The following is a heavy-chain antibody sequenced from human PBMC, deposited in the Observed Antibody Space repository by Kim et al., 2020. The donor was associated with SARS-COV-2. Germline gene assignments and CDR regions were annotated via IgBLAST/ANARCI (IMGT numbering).Heavy chain of an antibody. CDR1: GGTFSSYA. V-gene: IGHV1-69*04. CDR3: ARVLEMAPNFDY. Sequence: SVKVSCKASGGTFSSYAISWVRQAPGQGLEWMGRIIPILAIANYAQKFQGRVTITADKSTSTAYMELSSLRSEDTAVYYCARVLEMAPNFDYWGQGTLVTVSS. D-gene: IGHD3-3*01. CDR2: IIPILAIA. J-gene: IGHJ4*02.